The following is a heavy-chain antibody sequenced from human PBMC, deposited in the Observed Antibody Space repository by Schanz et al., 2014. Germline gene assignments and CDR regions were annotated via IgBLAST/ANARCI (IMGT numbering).Heavy chain of an antibody. V-gene: IGHV3-11*06. CDR3: ARVHHYDPSGWGYFDY. CDR2: ISSGSSYA. Sequence: QVQLVESGGGLVKPGGSLRLSCAASGFTFRDYYMSWIRQAPGKGLEWVSDISSGSSYANYADSVKGRFTISRDNAKNSLYLQMNRLRAEDTAVYYCARVHHYDPSGWGYFDYWGRGTLVTVSS. CDR1: GFTFRDYY. J-gene: IGHJ4*02. D-gene: IGHD3-22*01.